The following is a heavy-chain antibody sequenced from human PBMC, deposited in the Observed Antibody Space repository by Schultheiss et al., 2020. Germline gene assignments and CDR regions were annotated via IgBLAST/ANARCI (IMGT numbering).Heavy chain of an antibody. CDR2: ISKSGSTI. J-gene: IGHJ4*02. CDR1: GFTFSSYG. CDR3: ARDVDNYFDY. V-gene: IGHV3-48*04. Sequence: GGSLRLSCAASGFTFSSYGMHWVRQAPGKGLEWISYISKSGSTIYYADSVKDRFTISRDNAKNSLYLQMNSLRAEDTAVYYCARDVDNYFDYWGQGTLVTVSS.